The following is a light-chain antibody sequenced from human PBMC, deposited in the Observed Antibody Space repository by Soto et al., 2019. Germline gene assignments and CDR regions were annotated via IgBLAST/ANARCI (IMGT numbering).Light chain of an antibody. V-gene: IGLV2-11*01. CDR1: SSDVGGYNY. CDR2: DVS. CDR3: CSYAGSYSVV. Sequence: QSALTQPRSVSGSPGPSVTISCTGTSSDVGGYNYVSWYQQHPGKAPKLMIYDVSKRPSGVPDRFSGSKSGNTASLNISGLQAEDEADYYCCSYAGSYSVVFGGGTKLTVL. J-gene: IGLJ2*01.